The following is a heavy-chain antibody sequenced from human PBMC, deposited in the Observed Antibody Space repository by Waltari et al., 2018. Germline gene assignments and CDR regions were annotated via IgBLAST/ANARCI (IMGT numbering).Heavy chain of an antibody. J-gene: IGHJ4*02. CDR3: ARAGSTLIWGVAE. D-gene: IGHD2-2*01. CDR2: VNPNGGST. CDR1: GYTFTDFY. V-gene: IGHV1-46*04. Sequence: QVQLVQSGAEVKKPGASVKVSCKASGYTFTDFYMHWVRQAPGQWLEWMGIVNPNGGSTTYAQKLQDRVTMTRDTSTSTVYMELSSLRSEDTAVYYCARAGSTLIWGVAEWGQGTLVTVSS.